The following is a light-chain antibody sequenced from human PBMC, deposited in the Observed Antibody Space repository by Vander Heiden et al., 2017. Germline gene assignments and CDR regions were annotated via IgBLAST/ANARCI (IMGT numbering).Light chain of an antibody. CDR1: QSVSKW. CDR2: KSS. Sequence: HLTPSPSTLFSSVGDRVTIACRASQSVSKWLAWFQHKPGRAPQLLIYKSSTLQSGVPSRFSGTGSGTEFTLTINGLQPDDLATYFCQQSYSFPWTFGEGTKV. CDR3: QQSYSFPWT. J-gene: IGKJ1*01. V-gene: IGKV1-5*03.